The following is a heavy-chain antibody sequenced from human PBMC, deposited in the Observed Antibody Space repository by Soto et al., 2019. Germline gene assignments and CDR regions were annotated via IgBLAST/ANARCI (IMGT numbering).Heavy chain of an antibody. CDR1: GFTSSNYA. J-gene: IGHJ4*02. CDR3: ARAAPTDLAAADY. CDR2: ISGSGGST. V-gene: IGHV3-23*01. D-gene: IGHD6-13*01. Sequence: GGSLRLSCAASGFTSSNYAVTWVRQAPGKGLEWVSTISGSGGSTYYADSVKGRFTISRDNSKNTLYLQMNSLRAEDTAVYYCARAAPTDLAAADYWGQGTLVTVAS.